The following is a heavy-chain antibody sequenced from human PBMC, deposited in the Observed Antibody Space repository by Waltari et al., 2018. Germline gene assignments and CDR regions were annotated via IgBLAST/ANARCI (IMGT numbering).Heavy chain of an antibody. Sequence: QVQLQQWGAGLLKPSETLSLPCAVYGGSFSGYYSRWLPQPPGKGLAWIGEINHSGSTNYNPSLKSRVTISVDTSKNQFSLKLSSVTAADTAVYYCARRGYCSSTSCLYYFDYWGQGTLVTVSS. CDR2: INHSGST. CDR1: GGSFSGYY. J-gene: IGHJ4*02. CDR3: ARRGYCSSTSCLYYFDY. V-gene: IGHV4-34*01. D-gene: IGHD2-2*01.